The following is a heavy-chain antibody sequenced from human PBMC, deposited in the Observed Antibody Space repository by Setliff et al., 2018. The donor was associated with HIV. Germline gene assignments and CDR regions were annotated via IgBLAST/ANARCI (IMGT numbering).Heavy chain of an antibody. J-gene: IGHJ3*02. CDR3: ARSISLLRGPLGDVFDI. D-gene: IGHD3-10*01. CDR2: IYHSGIT. CDR1: GGSISISGHY. V-gene: IGHV4-39*01. Sequence: PSETLSLTCTVSGGSISISGHYWGWIRQPPGKGLEWIGKIYHSGITYYNASLKSRVSISVDTSKNQFSVKLNSVTAADTAVYYCARSISLLRGPLGDVFDIWGQGTMVTVSS.